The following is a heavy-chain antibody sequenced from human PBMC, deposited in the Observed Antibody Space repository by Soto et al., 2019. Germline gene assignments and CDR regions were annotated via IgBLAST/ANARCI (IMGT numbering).Heavy chain of an antibody. J-gene: IGHJ4*02. CDR2: INAGNGNT. CDR1: GYTFTSYA. V-gene: IGHV1-3*01. D-gene: IGHD4-17*01. CDR3: ARDPFGTDNGGSADFDH. Sequence: ASVKVSCKASGYTFTSYAMHWVRQAPGQRLEWMGWINAGNGNTKYSQKFQGRVTITRDVSKNTLYLQMNSLRAEDTAIYYCARDPFGTDNGGSADFDHWGQGTLVTVSS.